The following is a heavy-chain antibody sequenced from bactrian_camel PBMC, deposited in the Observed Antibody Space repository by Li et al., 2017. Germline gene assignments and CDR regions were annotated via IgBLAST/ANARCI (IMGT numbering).Heavy chain of an antibody. CDR1: AYTPANVR. Sequence: HVQLVESGGGSVQAGGSLRFSCAFDAYTPANVRMAWFRQAPGKEREGVAAIDSDGSTSYADSVKGQFTISRDNAKNTLYLQLNSLKSEDASVYYCAAASGAYSLDYGSNCWGQGTQVTVS. J-gene: IGHJ4*01. V-gene: IGHV3S26*01. CDR3: AAASGAYSLDYGSNC. D-gene: IGHD3*01. CDR2: IDSDGST.